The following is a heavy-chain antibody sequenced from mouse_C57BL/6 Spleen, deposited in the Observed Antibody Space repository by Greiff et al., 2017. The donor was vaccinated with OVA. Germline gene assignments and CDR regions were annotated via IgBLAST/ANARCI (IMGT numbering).Heavy chain of an antibody. CDR1: GYTFTSYW. J-gene: IGHJ3*01. CDR3: ARELGITAEFAY. V-gene: IGHV1-64*01. D-gene: IGHD1-1*01. CDR2: IHPNSGST. Sequence: VQLQQPGAELVKPGASVKLSCKASGYTFTSYWMHWVKQRPGQGLEWIGMIHPNSGSTNYNEKFKSKATLTVDKSSSTAYMQLSSLTSEDSAVYYCARELGITAEFAYWGQGTLVTVSA.